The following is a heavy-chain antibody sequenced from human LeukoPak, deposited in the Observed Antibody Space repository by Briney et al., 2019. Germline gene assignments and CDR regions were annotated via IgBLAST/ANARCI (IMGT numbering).Heavy chain of an antibody. D-gene: IGHD3-3*01. CDR3: AREGGFYRPLDY. Sequence: SETLSLICTVSGGSISSYYWSWIRQPPGKGLEWIGYISYTGSANYNPSLKSRVTISVDTSKNHISLKLTSVTAADTAVYYCAREGGFYRPLDYSGQGTLVTVSS. J-gene: IGHJ4*02. CDR2: ISYTGSA. V-gene: IGHV4-59*12. CDR1: GGSISSYY.